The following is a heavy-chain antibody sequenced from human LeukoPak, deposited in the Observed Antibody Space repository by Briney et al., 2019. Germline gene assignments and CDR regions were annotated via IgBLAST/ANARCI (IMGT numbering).Heavy chain of an antibody. CDR1: GFTFSSYA. D-gene: IGHD3-10*01. J-gene: IGHJ3*02. V-gene: IGHV3-30*18. Sequence: GGSLRLSCAASGFTFSSYAMSWVRQAPGKGLEWVAVISYDGSNKYYADSVKGRFTISRDNSKNTLYLQMNSLRAEDTAVYYCANAVGRDAFDIWGQGTMVTVSS. CDR3: ANAVGRDAFDI. CDR2: ISYDGSNK.